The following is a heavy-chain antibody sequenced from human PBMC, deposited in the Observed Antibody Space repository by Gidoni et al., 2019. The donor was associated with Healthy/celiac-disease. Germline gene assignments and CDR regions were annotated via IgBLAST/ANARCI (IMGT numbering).Heavy chain of an antibody. CDR1: GFTFDDYA. D-gene: IGHD6-13*01. CDR2: ISWNSGSI. CDR3: AKGGKQQLVLGY. J-gene: IGHJ4*02. Sequence: EVQLVESGGGLVQPGRSLSLSCAASGFTFDDYAMHWVRQAPGKGLEWVSGISWNSGSIGYADSVKGRFTISRDNAKNSLYLQMNSLRAEDTALYYCAKGGKQQLVLGYWGQGTLVTVSS. V-gene: IGHV3-9*01.